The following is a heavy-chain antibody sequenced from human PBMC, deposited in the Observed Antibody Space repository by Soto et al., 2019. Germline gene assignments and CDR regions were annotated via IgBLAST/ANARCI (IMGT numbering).Heavy chain of an antibody. CDR2: ISYDGSNK. D-gene: IGHD3-9*01. CDR3: AKAGPTVKGGRYFDWLLSLAY. Sequence: QVQLVESGGGVVQPGRSLRLSCAASGFTFSSYGMHWVRQAPGKGLEWVAVISYDGSNKYYADSVKGRFTISRDNSKNTLYLQMNSLRAEDTAVYYCAKAGPTVKGGRYFDWLLSLAYWGQGTLVTVSS. V-gene: IGHV3-30*18. CDR1: GFTFSSYG. J-gene: IGHJ4*02.